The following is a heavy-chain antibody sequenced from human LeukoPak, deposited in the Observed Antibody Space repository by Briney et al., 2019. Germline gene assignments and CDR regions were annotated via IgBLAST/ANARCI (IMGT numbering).Heavy chain of an antibody. D-gene: IGHD1-1*01. CDR1: GDTFSSYA. V-gene: IGHV1-69*13. J-gene: IGHJ6*02. CDR2: IIPIFGTA. CDR3: ARDSPERYYGMDV. Sequence: ASVKVSCKASGDTFSSYAISWVRQAPGQGLEWMGGIIPIFGTANYAQKFQGRVTITADESTSTAYMELSSLRSEDTAVYYCARDSPERYYGMDVWGQGTTVTVSS.